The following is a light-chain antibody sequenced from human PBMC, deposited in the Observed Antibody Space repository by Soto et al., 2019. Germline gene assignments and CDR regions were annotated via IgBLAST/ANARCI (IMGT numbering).Light chain of an antibody. V-gene: IGLV2-23*02. J-gene: IGLJ2*01. Sequence: QSVLTQPASVSGSPGQSITISCTGTSSDVGSYNLVSWYQQHPGKAHKLMIYEVSKRPSGVSNRFSGSKSGNTASLTISGRPAEDEADYYCCSYAGSSTVVFGGGTQLTVL. CDR3: CSYAGSSTVV. CDR1: SSDVGSYNL. CDR2: EVS.